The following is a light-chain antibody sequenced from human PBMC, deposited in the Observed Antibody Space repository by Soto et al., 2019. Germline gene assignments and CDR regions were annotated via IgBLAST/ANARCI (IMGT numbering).Light chain of an antibody. V-gene: IGKV4-1*01. CDR3: QQYYSTPRT. CDR1: QSILFSSNIKNY. J-gene: IGKJ2*01. Sequence: DIVLTQSPDSLAVSLGERATINCKSSQSILFSSNIKNYLAWYQQKPGQPPKLLIYWASTRESGVPGRFSGGGSGTDFTLTISSLQAEDVAVYYCQQYYSTPRTFGQGTKLGI. CDR2: WAS.